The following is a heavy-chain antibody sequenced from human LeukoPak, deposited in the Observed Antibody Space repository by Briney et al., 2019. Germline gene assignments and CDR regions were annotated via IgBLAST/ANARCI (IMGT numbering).Heavy chain of an antibody. J-gene: IGHJ4*02. CDR2: INAGNGKT. V-gene: IGHV1-3*01. D-gene: IGHD4-17*01. CDR3: ARGRRTATETTYYLDY. CDR1: GYSFSDYA. Sequence: ASVEVSCKASGYSFSDYAIQWVRQAPGQRLEWMGWINAGNGKTKYSQNFQGRGTITRDRSASTAYMELSSLRSEDTSIYYCARGRRTATETTYYLDYWGQGTLVTVSS.